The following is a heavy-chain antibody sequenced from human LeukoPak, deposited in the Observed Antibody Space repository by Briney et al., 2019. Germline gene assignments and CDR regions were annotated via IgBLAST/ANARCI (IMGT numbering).Heavy chain of an antibody. CDR1: GFMFSNYW. CDR3: ARRWFGELSRTEAFDI. V-gene: IGHV3-7*01. J-gene: IGHJ3*02. D-gene: IGHD3-10*01. Sequence: GGSLRLSCAGSGFMFSNYWMTWVRQAPGKGLEWVANIKEDGSEKYYVDSMKGRFTISRDNAKNSLYLQMNSLRAEDTAVYYCARRWFGELSRTEAFDIWGQGTMVTVSS. CDR2: IKEDGSEK.